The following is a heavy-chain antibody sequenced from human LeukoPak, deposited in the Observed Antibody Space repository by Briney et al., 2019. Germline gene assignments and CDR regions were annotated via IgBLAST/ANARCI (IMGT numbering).Heavy chain of an antibody. V-gene: IGHV3-23*01. Sequence: GGSLRLSCAASGFTFSRYAMSWVRQAPGKGLEWVSTISGSGDNTYSADSVRGRFTISRDNSKNMLYLQMNSLRAEDTAIYYCAKVSWANYFDYWGQGTLVTVSS. CDR2: ISGSGDNT. D-gene: IGHD6-13*01. CDR3: AKVSWANYFDY. J-gene: IGHJ4*02. CDR1: GFTFSRYA.